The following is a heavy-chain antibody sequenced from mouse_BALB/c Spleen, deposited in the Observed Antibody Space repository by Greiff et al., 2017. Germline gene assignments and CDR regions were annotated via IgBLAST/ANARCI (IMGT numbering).Heavy chain of an antibody. CDR2: IYPSDSYT. CDR3: TGGEHGTMDY. D-gene: IGHD2-13*01. Sequence: QVQLQQPGAELVRPGASVKLSCKASGYTFTSYWINWVKQRPGQGLEWIGNIYPSDSYTNYNQKFKDKATLTVDKSSSTAYMQLSSPTSEDSAVYYCTGGEHGTMDYWGQGTSVTVSS. J-gene: IGHJ4*01. CDR1: GYTFTSYW. V-gene: IGHV1-69*02.